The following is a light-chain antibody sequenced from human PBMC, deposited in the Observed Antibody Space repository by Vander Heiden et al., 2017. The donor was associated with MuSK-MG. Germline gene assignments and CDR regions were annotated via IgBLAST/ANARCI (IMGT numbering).Light chain of an antibody. J-gene: IGLJ1*01. Sequence: QTVVTQEPSLTVSPGGTVTLTCASSTGAVTSGYYPNLLQQQPGPAPRALVYCTSHQPSLTPARFSGSLLGGKAALTLSGVQPEDEAEYYCLLYYGGALVFGTGTKVTVL. CDR1: TGAVTSGYY. CDR2: CTS. CDR3: LLYYGGALV. V-gene: IGLV7-43*01.